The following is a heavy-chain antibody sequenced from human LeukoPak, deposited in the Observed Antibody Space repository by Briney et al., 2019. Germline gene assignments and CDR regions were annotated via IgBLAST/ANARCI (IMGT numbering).Heavy chain of an antibody. CDR1: GFTFSDYY. J-gene: IGHJ4*02. D-gene: IGHD3-16*02. V-gene: IGHV3-11*06. CDR3: VIGASERDYVWGSYHDY. Sequence: GGSLRLSCAASGFTFSDYYMSWIRQAPGKGLEWVSYISSSSYNTIYADSVKGRFTISRDNSKNKLYLQMSSLRVEDTAVYYCVIGASERDYVWGSYHDYWGQGTLVTVSS. CDR2: ISSSSYNT.